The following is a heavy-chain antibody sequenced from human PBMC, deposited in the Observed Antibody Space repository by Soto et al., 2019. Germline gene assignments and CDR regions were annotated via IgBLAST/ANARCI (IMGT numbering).Heavy chain of an antibody. V-gene: IGHV3-23*01. CDR2: IFASGGNT. D-gene: IGHD6-13*01. J-gene: IGHJ4*02. CDR1: GFTFSNYA. Sequence: EVQLLDSGGGLVQPGGSLRLSCAASGFTFSNYAMNWVRQAPGKGLEWVSNIFASGGNTYYADSVRGRFTSSRDNSKNTRDLQMNSLRAEDTAVDDGAKARGGSTWSHFDFWGQGTLVTVSS. CDR3: AKARGGSTWSHFDF.